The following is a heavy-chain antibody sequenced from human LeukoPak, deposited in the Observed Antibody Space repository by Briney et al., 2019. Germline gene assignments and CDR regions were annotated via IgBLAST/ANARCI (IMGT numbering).Heavy chain of an antibody. D-gene: IGHD3-22*01. CDR3: AREGDSGYYYGLGNWFDP. V-gene: IGHV1-69*05. CDR1: GGTFSSYA. J-gene: IGHJ5*02. Sequence: SVKVSCKASGGTFSSYAISWVRQAPGQGLEWMGRIIPIFGTANYAQKFQGRVTITTDESTSTAYMELSSLRSEDTAVYYCAREGDSGYYYGLGNWFDPWGQGTLVTVSS. CDR2: IIPIFGTA.